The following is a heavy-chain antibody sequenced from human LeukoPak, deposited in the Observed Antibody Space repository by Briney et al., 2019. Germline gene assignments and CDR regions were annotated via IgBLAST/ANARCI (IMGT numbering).Heavy chain of an antibody. CDR3: ARDLDQYSGRFGGFGHDF. J-gene: IGHJ4*02. CDR1: GGTFSSYA. V-gene: IGHV1-69*05. Sequence: ASVKVSCKASGGTFSSYAISWVRQAPGQGLEWMGGIIPIFGTANYAQKFQGRVTMTTDTSTSTAYMDLRSLRSDDTAVYYCARDLDQYSGRFGGFGHDFWGQGTPVTVSS. CDR2: IIPIFGTA. D-gene: IGHD1-26*01.